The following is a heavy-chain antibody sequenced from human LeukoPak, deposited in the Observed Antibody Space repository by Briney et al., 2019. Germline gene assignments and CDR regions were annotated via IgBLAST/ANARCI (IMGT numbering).Heavy chain of an antibody. J-gene: IGHJ6*03. CDR1: GFSFSSYT. V-gene: IGHV3-23*01. Sequence: GGSLRLSCAASGFSFSSYTMTWVRQAPGKGPEWVSIISGGGDTTFYTDSVKGRFTISRDNSKNTLYLQMNSLRAEDTAVYYCAKDLRYCSSTSRYGGGYYYYYMDVWGKGTTVTVSS. D-gene: IGHD2-2*01. CDR2: ISGGGDTT. CDR3: AKDLRYCSSTSRYGGGYYYYYMDV.